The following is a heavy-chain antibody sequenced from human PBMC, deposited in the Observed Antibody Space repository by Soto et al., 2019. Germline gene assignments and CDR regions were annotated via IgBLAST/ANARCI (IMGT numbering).Heavy chain of an antibody. D-gene: IGHD6-13*01. J-gene: IGHJ6*02. CDR3: ARVRTLRRIAADGQKPHYQYGMDV. CDR2: ISSGGTYT. V-gene: IGHV3-11*06. Sequence: KTGGSLRLSCAASGFTFSDSYMTWIRQAPGKGLEWVSFISSGGTYTNYADSVKGRFTISRDNAENSLYLQMNSLRVEGTAVYYCARVRTLRRIAADGQKPHYQYGMDVWGQGTTVTVSS. CDR1: GFTFSDSY.